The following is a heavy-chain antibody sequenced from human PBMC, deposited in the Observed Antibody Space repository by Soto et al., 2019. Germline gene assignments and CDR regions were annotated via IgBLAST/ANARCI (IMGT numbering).Heavy chain of an antibody. D-gene: IGHD6-19*01. CDR2: IIPISGTA. J-gene: IGHJ4*02. CDR3: ARVVGEYSSGDGGTDY. Sequence: QVQLVQSGAEVKKPGSSVKVSCKASGGTFSSYAISWVRQAPGQGLEWMGGIIPISGTANYAQNSQGRVTITADESTSTAYMELSSLTSEDTAVYYCARVVGEYSSGDGGTDYGGQGTLVAVSS. V-gene: IGHV1-69*01. CDR1: GGTFSSYA.